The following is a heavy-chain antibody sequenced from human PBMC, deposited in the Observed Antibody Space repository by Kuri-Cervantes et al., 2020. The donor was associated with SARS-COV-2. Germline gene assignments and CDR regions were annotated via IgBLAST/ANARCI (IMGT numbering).Heavy chain of an antibody. D-gene: IGHD5-24*01. CDR3: ARGPGYNGYYYMDV. CDR1: GGSFNTYY. Sequence: GSLRLSCAVYGGSFNTYYWAWIRQPPGKGLERIGEITHRGDTIYNMSFKSRVTISVDTSKKQFSLDLRSVTAADTAIYYCARGPGYNGYYYMDVWGNGTTVTVSS. CDR2: ITHRGDT. J-gene: IGHJ6*03. V-gene: IGHV4-34*01.